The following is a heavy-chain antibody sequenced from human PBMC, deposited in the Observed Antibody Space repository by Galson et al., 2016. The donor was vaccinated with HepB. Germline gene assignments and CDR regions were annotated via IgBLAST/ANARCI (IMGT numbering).Heavy chain of an antibody. CDR1: GLTVSVND. CDR2: LYNGGGT. D-gene: IGHD6-19*01. CDR3: ARDRGLGQDNRYYAMDI. J-gene: IGHJ6*02. Sequence: SLRLSCAASGLTVSVNDMSWVRQAPGKGLEWVSILYNGGGTYYADAVKGRFTISSDNSKNTLFLHMNGLRVEDTAVYFCARDRGLGQDNRYYAMDIWGQGTTVTVSS. V-gene: IGHV3-53*01.